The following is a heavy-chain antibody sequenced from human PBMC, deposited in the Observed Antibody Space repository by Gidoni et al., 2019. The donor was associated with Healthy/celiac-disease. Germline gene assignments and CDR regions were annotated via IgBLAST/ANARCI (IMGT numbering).Heavy chain of an antibody. J-gene: IGHJ4*02. D-gene: IGHD3-9*01. Sequence: QVQLVQSGAEVKKPGASVTVSDMSSGHTFTSYAMHWVRQAPGQRLEWMGWINAGNGNTKYSQKFQGRVTITRDTSASTAYMELSSLRSEDTAVYYCARDRADYDILTGYYSGPFDYWGQGTLVTVSS. CDR3: ARDRADYDILTGYYSGPFDY. CDR2: INAGNGNT. CDR1: GHTFTSYA. V-gene: IGHV1-3*01.